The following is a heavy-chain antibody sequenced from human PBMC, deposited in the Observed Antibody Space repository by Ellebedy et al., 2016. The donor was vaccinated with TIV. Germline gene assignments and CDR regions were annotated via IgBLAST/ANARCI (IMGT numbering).Heavy chain of an antibody. Sequence: ASVKVSXKASGYTFTSSDINWVRQAPGQGLEWMGLINPGGGGTTYAQKFQGRVTMTRDTSTSTVYMELSSLRSEDTAVYYCAHGSGSYQPIGYWGQGTLVTVSS. J-gene: IGHJ4*02. CDR1: GYTFTSSD. D-gene: IGHD3-10*01. CDR3: AHGSGSYQPIGY. CDR2: INPGGGGT. V-gene: IGHV1-46*01.